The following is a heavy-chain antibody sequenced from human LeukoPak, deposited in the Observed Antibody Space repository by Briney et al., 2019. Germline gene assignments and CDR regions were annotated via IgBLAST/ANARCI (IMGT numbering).Heavy chain of an antibody. CDR3: ARDVDTAMGQDY. CDR2: IYYSGST. D-gene: IGHD5-18*01. CDR1: GGSISSSSYY. J-gene: IGHJ4*02. Sequence: SETLSLTCTVSGGSISSSSYYWGWIRQPPGKGLEWIGSIYYSGSTYYNPSLKSRVTISVDTSKNQFSLKLSSVTAADTAVYYCARDVDTAMGQDYWGQGTLVTVS. V-gene: IGHV4-39*01.